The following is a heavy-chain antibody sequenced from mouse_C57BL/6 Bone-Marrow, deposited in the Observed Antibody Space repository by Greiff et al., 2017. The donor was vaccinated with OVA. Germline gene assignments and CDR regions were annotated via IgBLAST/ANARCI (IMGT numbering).Heavy chain of an antibody. CDR2: ISDGGSYT. J-gene: IGHJ4*01. V-gene: IGHV5-4*01. D-gene: IGHD1-1*01. CDR1: GFTFSSYA. Sequence: DVKLQESGGGLVKPGGSLKLSCAASGFTFSSYAMSWVRQTPEKRLEWVATISDGGSYTYYPDNVKGRFTISRDNAKNNLYLQMSHLKSEDTAMYYCARDRPPYYYGSRGDYWGQGTSVTVSS. CDR3: ARDRPPYYYGSRGDY.